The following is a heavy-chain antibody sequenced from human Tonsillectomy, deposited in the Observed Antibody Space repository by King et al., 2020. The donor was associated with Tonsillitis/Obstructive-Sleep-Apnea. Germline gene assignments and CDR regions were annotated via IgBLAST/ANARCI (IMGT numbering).Heavy chain of an antibody. CDR2: VNSGGSST. CDR1: GFTFSTYW. J-gene: IGHJ4*02. V-gene: IGHV3-74*01. Sequence: VQLVESGGGLVQPGGSLRLSCAASGFTFSTYWMHWVRQAPGKGLVWVSRVNSGGSSTSYADSVKGRFTISRDNAKNTRYLQMNRLRAEDTAVYYCARMGIQLHLRDYWGQGTLVTVSS. CDR3: ARMGIQLHLRDY. D-gene: IGHD5-18*01.